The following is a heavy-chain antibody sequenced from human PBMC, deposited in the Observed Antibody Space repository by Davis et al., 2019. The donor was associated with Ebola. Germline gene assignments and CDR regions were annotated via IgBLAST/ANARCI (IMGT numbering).Heavy chain of an antibody. V-gene: IGHV3-23*01. CDR1: GFTFSSYA. J-gene: IGHJ4*02. Sequence: PGGSLRLSCAASGFTFSSYAMSWVRQAPGKGLEWVSAISGSGGSTYYADSVKGRFTISRDNSKNTLYLQMNSLRAEDTAVYYCAKDLSNYYGSGSVYGFDYWGQGTLVTVSS. CDR3: AKDLSNYYGSGSVYGFDY. D-gene: IGHD3-10*01. CDR2: ISGSGGST.